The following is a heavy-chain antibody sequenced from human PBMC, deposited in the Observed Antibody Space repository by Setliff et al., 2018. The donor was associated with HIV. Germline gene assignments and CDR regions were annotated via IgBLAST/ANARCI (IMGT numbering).Heavy chain of an antibody. CDR1: GGSVSDTSYY. CDR2: VYYSGGT. D-gene: IGHD5-12*01. Sequence: SETLSLTCTVSGGSVSDTSYYWGWIRQPPGKGLEWLANVYYSGGTYYNPSLNSRVTISVDTSRNQFSLKLTSVTAADAALYFCARLGDSGYDFRGYFDYWGQGKLVTVSS. J-gene: IGHJ4*02. V-gene: IGHV4-39*01. CDR3: ARLGDSGYDFRGYFDY.